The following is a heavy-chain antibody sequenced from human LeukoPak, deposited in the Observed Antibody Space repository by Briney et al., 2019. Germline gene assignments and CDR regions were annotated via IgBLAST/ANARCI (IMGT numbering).Heavy chain of an antibody. CDR2: INPNSGGT. J-gene: IGHJ4*02. CDR1: GYTFTGYY. D-gene: IGHD6-6*01. Sequence: GASVQVSCKASGYTFTGYYMHWVRQAPGQGLEWMGWINPNSGGTNYAQKFQGRVTMTRDTSISTAYMELSRLRSDDTAVYYCARVEYSSSGDFDYWGQGTLVTVSS. CDR3: ARVEYSSSGDFDY. V-gene: IGHV1-2*02.